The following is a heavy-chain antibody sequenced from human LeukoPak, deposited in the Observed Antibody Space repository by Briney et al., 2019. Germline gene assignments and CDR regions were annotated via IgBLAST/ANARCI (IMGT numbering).Heavy chain of an antibody. CDR2: IIPIFGTA. D-gene: IGHD3-22*01. V-gene: IGHV1-69*13. CDR3: ARHPTQYYYDSSGYYHDAFDI. CDR1: GGTFISYA. Sequence: GASVKVSCKASGGTFISYAISWVRQAPGQGLEWMGGIIPIFGTANYAQKFQGRVTITADESTSTAYMELSSLRSEDTAVYYCARHPTQYYYDSSGYYHDAFDIWGQGTMVTVSS. J-gene: IGHJ3*02.